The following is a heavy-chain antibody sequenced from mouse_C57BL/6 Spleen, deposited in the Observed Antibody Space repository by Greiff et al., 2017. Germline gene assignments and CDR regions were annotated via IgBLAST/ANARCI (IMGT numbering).Heavy chain of an antibody. CDR2: IRNKANGYTT. J-gene: IGHJ1*03. D-gene: IGHD1-1*01. CDR1: GFTFTDYY. Sequence: EVKLEESGGGLVQPGGSLSLSCAASGFTFTDYYMSWVRQPPGKALEWLGFIRNKANGYTTEYSASVKGRFTISRDNSQSILYLQMNALRAEDSATYYCARGTTVVARWYFDVWGTGTTVTVSS. V-gene: IGHV7-3*01. CDR3: ARGTTVVARWYFDV.